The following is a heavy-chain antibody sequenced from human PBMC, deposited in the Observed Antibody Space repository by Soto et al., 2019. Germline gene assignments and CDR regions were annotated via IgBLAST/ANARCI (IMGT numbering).Heavy chain of an antibody. Sequence: GGCLRLSCAASGFTFSSYAMHWVSQAPGKWLEWVAVISYDGSNKYYEDSVKDRCTISRDNSKNTLYLQMNSLRAEVTSLYYCATVLIYCSSPSYYYYGMDVWGQGXTVTVYS. CDR1: GFTFSSYA. CDR3: ATVLIYCSSPSYYYYGMDV. J-gene: IGHJ6*02. V-gene: IGHV3-30-3*01. CDR2: ISYDGSNK. D-gene: IGHD2-15*01.